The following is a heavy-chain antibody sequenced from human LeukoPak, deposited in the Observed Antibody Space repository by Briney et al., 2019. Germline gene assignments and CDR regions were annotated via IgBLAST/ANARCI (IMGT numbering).Heavy chain of an antibody. CDR2: IKQDGSEK. Sequence: QPGGSLRLSCAASGFTFSSYWMSWVRQAPGKGLEWVANIKQDGSEKYYVDSVKGRFTISRDNAKNSLYLQMNSLKTEDTAVYYCTTDFWDIVATRDYWGQGTLVTVSS. J-gene: IGHJ4*02. CDR3: TTDFWDIVATRDY. V-gene: IGHV3-7*03. CDR1: GFTFSSYW. D-gene: IGHD5-12*01.